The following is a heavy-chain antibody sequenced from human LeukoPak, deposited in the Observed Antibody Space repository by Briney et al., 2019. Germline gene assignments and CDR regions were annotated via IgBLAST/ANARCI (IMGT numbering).Heavy chain of an antibody. V-gene: IGHV3-21*01. D-gene: IGHD3-10*01. J-gene: IGHJ4*02. CDR1: GFTFSDYS. CDR2: ISSGSTYI. CDR3: AREVLMGPRYFDY. Sequence: SGGSLRLSCAASGFTFSDYSMNWVRQARGKGLEWVSSISSGSTYIYYADSVKGRFTISRDNAKSSLYLQMNSLRAEDTAVCYCAREVLMGPRYFDYWGQGTLVTVSS.